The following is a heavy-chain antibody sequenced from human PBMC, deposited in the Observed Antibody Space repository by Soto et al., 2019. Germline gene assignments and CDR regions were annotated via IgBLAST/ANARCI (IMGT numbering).Heavy chain of an antibody. V-gene: IGHV3-23*01. CDR3: AKGVRRRGSYPPLAF. CDR2: VSESGTIT. J-gene: IGHJ4*02. CDR1: GFTFSSYA. D-gene: IGHD1-26*01. Sequence: EVQLLESGGGLVQPGGSLRLSCAASGFTFSSYAVSWVRQAPGKGLVWVSTVSESGTITYYADSVRGRFTMSRDNSKNTLDLQMNSLRAEETAIFYWAKGVRRRGSYPPLAFWGEGTLVTASS.